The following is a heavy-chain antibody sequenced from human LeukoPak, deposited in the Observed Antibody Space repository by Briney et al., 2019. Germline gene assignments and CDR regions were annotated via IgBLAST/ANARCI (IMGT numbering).Heavy chain of an antibody. D-gene: IGHD3-22*01. V-gene: IGHV3-23*01. CDR2: ISGSGGST. Sequence: GGSLRLSCAASGFTFSSYVMSWVRQAPGKGLEWVSAISGSGGSTYYADSVKGRFTISRDNSKNTLYLQMNSLRAEDTAVYYCAKSPITMIVVVTVYYFDYWGQGTLVTVSS. CDR3: AKSPITMIVVVTVYYFDY. CDR1: GFTFSSYV. J-gene: IGHJ4*02.